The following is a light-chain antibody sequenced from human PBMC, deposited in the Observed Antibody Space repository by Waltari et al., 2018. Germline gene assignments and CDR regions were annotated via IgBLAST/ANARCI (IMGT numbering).Light chain of an antibody. Sequence: QSVLTQPPSASGTPGERVTISCSGSRSNIGDNAVNWYQHLPGAAPELLIYPDNQRPAGIPARFSGSKSGTSASLGISGLQSEDEATYYCAAWDDSVNGYVFGSGTEVTVL. CDR2: PDN. CDR3: AAWDDSVNGYV. CDR1: RSNIGDNA. V-gene: IGLV1-44*01. J-gene: IGLJ1*01.